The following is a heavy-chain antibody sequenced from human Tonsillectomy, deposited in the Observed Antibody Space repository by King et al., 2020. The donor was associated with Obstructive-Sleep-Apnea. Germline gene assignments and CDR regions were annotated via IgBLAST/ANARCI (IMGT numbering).Heavy chain of an antibody. D-gene: IGHD6-13*01. V-gene: IGHV3-9*01. CDR1: GFTFDDYA. J-gene: IGHJ2*01. CDR3: AKDKSSSRSYWYFDL. CDR2: ISWNSGSI. Sequence: VQLVESGGGLVQPGRSLRLSCAASGFTFDDYAMHWVRQAPGKGLEWVSGISWNSGSIGYADSVKGRFTISRDNAKNSLYLQMNSLRAEDTALYYCAKDKSSSRSYWYFDLWGRGTLVTVSS.